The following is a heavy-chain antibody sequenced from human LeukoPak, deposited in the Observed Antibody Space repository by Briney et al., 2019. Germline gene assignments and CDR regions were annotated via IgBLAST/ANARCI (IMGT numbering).Heavy chain of an antibody. CDR3: VRANGDPRGYYMDV. V-gene: IGHV3-30*14. CDR1: GFTFSSYA. D-gene: IGHD4-17*01. Sequence: PGGSLRLSCAASGFTFSSYAMHWVRQAPGKGLEWVAVISYDGSNKYYADSVKGRLTISRENALNSLYLQMNSLRAGDTAVYYCVRANGDPRGYYMDVWGKGTTVIISS. CDR2: ISYDGSNK. J-gene: IGHJ6*03.